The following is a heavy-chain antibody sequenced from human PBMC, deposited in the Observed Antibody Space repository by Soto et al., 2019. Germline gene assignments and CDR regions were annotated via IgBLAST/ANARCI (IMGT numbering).Heavy chain of an antibody. CDR2: ISRSDGST. D-gene: IGHD3-16*01. J-gene: IGHJ4*02. Sequence: QVQLVESGGGLVRPGGSLRLSCAASGFTFSDYYMNWIRQVPGKGLEWVSYISRSDGSTYYADSVKGRFTISRDNAKNSLYLQMNSLRAEDTAVYYCARVWGRGDYWGQGTLVTVSS. CDR1: GFTFSDYY. V-gene: IGHV3-11*01. CDR3: ARVWGRGDY.